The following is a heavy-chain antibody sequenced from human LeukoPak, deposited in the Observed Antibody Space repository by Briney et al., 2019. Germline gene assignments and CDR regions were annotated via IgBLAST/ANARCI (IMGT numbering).Heavy chain of an antibody. V-gene: IGHV4-61*02. CDR1: GGSISSDSYY. Sequence: EPSQTLSLTCTVSGGSISSDSYYWSWIRQPAGKGLEWIGRIYTSGYTNYNPSLKSRVTILVDTSNNQFSLKLSSVTAADTAVYYCARGRARGVISGWFDPWGQGTLVTVSS. CDR3: ARGRARGVISGWFDP. CDR2: IYTSGYT. D-gene: IGHD3-10*01. J-gene: IGHJ5*02.